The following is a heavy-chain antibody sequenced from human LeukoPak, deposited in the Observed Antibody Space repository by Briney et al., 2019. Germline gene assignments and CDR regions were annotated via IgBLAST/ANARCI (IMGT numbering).Heavy chain of an antibody. D-gene: IGHD1/OR15-1a*01. V-gene: IGHV3-48*01. CDR1: GFTFSSYR. Sequence: GSLRLSCAASGFTFSSYRMNWVRQAPGKGLEWVSYISSSSSTIYYADSVKGRFTISRDNAKNSLYLQMNRLRAEDTVVYYCARVRREMKRSLGRTTEYSYYYYMDVWGKGTTVTVSS. J-gene: IGHJ6*03. CDR3: ARVRREMKRSLGRTTEYSYYYYMDV. CDR2: ISSSSSTI.